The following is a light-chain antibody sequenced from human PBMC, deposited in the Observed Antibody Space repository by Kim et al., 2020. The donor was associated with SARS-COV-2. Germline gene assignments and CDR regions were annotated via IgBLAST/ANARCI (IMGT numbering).Light chain of an antibody. Sequence: GRRVIISSSGIRSHIGSNTVNWFQQLPGTAPKLLIYRNNQRPSGVPDRFSGSKSGTSASLAISGLQSEDEADYYCAAWDDSLNAWVFGGGTQLTVL. J-gene: IGLJ3*02. V-gene: IGLV1-44*01. CDR3: AAWDDSLNAWV. CDR2: RNN. CDR1: RSHIGSNT.